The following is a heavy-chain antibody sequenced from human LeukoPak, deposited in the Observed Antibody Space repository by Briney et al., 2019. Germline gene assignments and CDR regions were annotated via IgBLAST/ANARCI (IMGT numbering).Heavy chain of an antibody. V-gene: IGHV4-34*01. CDR1: GGSFSGYY. CDR2: INHSGSN. Sequence: SETLSLNCAVDGGSFSGYYWSWIRQPPGQEREWIGEINHSGSNNSNPSLKSRVTISVDTSKNQFSLKLCSVPAADTAVYYCACGKRLQFLEKLGAFDIWGQGTMVTVSS. D-gene: IGHD3-3*01. CDR3: ACGKRLQFLEKLGAFDI. J-gene: IGHJ3*02.